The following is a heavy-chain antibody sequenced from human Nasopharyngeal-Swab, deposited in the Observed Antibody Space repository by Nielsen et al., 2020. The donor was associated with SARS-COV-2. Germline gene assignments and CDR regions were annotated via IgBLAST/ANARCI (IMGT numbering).Heavy chain of an antibody. CDR2: IDWDDDK. D-gene: IGHD3-22*01. Sequence: SGPTLAQPTQTLTLTCTFPGFPLSTSGMCVSWIRQPPGKALEWLARIDWDDDKYYSTSLKTRLTISKDTSKNQVVLTMTNMDPVDTAAYYCARSPPSYYDSSGYNFDYWGQGTLVTVSS. CDR3: ARSPPSYYDSSGYNFDY. V-gene: IGHV2-70*11. J-gene: IGHJ4*02. CDR1: GFPLSTSGMC.